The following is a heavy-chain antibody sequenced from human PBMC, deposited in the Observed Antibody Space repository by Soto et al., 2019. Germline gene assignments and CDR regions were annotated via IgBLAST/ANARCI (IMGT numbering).Heavy chain of an antibody. CDR3: ARHHHPTNNYDFWSGYSYYYYGMDV. J-gene: IGHJ6*02. CDR1: GGSISSGGYY. CDR2: IYYSGST. V-gene: IGHV4-39*01. Sequence: SETLSLTCTVSGGSISSGGYYWSWIRQHPGKGLEWIGYIYYSGSTYYNPSLKSRVTISVDTSKNQFSLKLSSVTAADTAVYYCARHHHPTNNYDFWSGYSYYYYGMDVWGQGTTVTVSS. D-gene: IGHD3-3*01.